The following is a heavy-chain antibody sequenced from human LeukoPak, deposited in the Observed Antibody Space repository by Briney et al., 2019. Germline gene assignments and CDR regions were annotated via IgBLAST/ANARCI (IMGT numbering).Heavy chain of an antibody. CDR1: GGSISSYY. D-gene: IGHD3-10*01. J-gene: IGHJ4*02. CDR3: ARDAYYYGSGSYPFDY. Sequence: PSETLSLTCTVSGGSISSYYWSWIRQPAGKGLEWIGRMYTSGSTNYNPSLKSRVTMSVDTSRNQFSLKLSSVTAADTAVYYCARDAYYYGSGSYPFDYWGQGTLVTVSS. V-gene: IGHV4-4*07. CDR2: MYTSGST.